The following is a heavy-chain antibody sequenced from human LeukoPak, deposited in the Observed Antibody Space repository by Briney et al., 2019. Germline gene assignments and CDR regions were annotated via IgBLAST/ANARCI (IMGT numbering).Heavy chain of an antibody. D-gene: IGHD3-22*01. V-gene: IGHV3-30*18. Sequence: GGSLRLSCAASGFTFSSYGMHWVRQAPGKGLEWVAVISYDGSNKYYADSVKGRFTISRDNSKNTLYLQMNSLRAEDTAVYYCAKGSTEDSSGYYYPGVDYFDYWGQGTLVTVSS. CDR3: AKGSTEDSSGYYYPGVDYFDY. J-gene: IGHJ4*02. CDR2: ISYDGSNK. CDR1: GFTFSSYG.